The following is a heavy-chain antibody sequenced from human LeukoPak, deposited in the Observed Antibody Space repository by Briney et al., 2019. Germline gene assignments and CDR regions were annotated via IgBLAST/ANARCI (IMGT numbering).Heavy chain of an antibody. J-gene: IGHJ4*02. CDR2: IYYSGST. Sequence: PSETLSLTCTVSGGSISSSSCYWGWIRQPPGKGLEWIGSIYYSGSTYYNPSLKSRVTISVDTSKNQFSLKLSSVTAADTAVYYCATYSYSSSWYGHDYWGQGTLVTVSS. CDR1: GGSISSSSCY. D-gene: IGHD6-13*01. V-gene: IGHV4-39*01. CDR3: ATYSYSSSWYGHDY.